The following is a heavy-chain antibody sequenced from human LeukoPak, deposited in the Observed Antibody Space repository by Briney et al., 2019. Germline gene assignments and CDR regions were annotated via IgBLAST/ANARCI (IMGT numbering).Heavy chain of an antibody. Sequence: GGSLRLSCAASGFTFSSYSMNWVRQAPGKGLEWVSSISSSSSYIYYADSVKGRFTISRDNSKNTLYLQMNSLRAEDTAVYYCAKQNWPSRLYYFDYWGQGTLVTVSS. CDR3: AKQNWPSRLYYFDY. V-gene: IGHV3-21*01. CDR2: ISSSSSYI. CDR1: GFTFSSYS. J-gene: IGHJ4*02. D-gene: IGHD1-1*01.